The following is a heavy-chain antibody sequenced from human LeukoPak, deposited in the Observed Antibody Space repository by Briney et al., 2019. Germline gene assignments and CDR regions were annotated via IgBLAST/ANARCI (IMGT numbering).Heavy chain of an antibody. V-gene: IGHV4-34*01. CDR1: VGSFSGYY. CDR3: AREREGYFDL. Sequence: SETLSLTCAVYVGSFSGYYWSWIRQPPGKGLEYIGRINHSGSTDYNPSLKSRVTISVVTSKNQFSLKLSSVSAADTAVYYCAREREGYFDLWGRGTLVTVSS. CDR2: INHSGST. J-gene: IGHJ2*01.